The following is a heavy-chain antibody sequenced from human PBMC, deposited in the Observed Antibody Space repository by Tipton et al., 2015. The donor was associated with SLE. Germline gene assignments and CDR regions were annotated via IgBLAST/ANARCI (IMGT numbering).Heavy chain of an antibody. CDR2: IDQDGSDK. D-gene: IGHD5-12*01. V-gene: IGHV3-7*01. J-gene: IGHJ4*02. Sequence: SLRLSCLASGFTFRSYWMTWVRQAPGKGLEGVGNIDQDGSDKTYVDSVRGRFTISRDNAKSSLFLQMNSLRAEDTAVYYCARDGGYSPYGLNDYWAQGTLVTVSS. CDR1: GFTFRSYW. CDR3: ARDGGYSPYGLNDY.